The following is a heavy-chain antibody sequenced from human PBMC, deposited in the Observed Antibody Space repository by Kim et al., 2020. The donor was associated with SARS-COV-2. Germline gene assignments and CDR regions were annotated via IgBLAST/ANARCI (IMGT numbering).Heavy chain of an antibody. Sequence: SETLSLTCTVSGGSISSYYWSWIRQPAGKGLEWIGRIYTSGSTNYNPSLKSRVTMSVDTSKNQFSLKLSSVTAADTAVYYCARDQVVTAKSGMDVWGQGTTVTVSS. CDR1: GGSISSYY. J-gene: IGHJ6*02. CDR3: ARDQVVTAKSGMDV. V-gene: IGHV4-4*07. D-gene: IGHD2-21*02. CDR2: IYTSGST.